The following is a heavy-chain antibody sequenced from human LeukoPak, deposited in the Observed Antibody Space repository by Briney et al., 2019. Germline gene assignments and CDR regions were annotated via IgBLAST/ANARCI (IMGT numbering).Heavy chain of an antibody. V-gene: IGHV1-69*04. D-gene: IGHD5-18*01. Sequence: SAQVSCKTSGGTFSTSAITWVRQAPGQGLEWMGRIIPVLNITTYAQRFQGRVTITADTSTSTVYMELSSLRSEETAVYYCARDQGLTAPPPYGLDVWGQGTTVIVSS. CDR1: GGTFSTSA. CDR3: ARDQGLTAPPPYGLDV. CDR2: IIPVLNIT. J-gene: IGHJ6*02.